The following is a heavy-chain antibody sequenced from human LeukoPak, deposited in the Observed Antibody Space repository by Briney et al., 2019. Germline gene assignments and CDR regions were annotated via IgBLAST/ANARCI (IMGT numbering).Heavy chain of an antibody. D-gene: IGHD6-13*01. J-gene: IGHJ5*02. CDR3: ASHGSPKLIATSGHPPLGWFDP. Sequence: GSSVKVSCKASGGTFSSYAISWVRQAPGQGLDWMGGIIPISGTASYAQKFQGRATITTDESTTTACMDLYSLRSEDTAVYYCASHGSPKLIATSGHPPLGWFDPWGQGTLVTVSS. CDR2: IIPISGTA. CDR1: GGTFSSYA. V-gene: IGHV1-69*05.